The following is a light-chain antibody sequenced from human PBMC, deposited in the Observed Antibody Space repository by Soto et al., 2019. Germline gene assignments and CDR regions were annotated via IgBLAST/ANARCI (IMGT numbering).Light chain of an antibody. V-gene: IGLV1-40*01. CDR3: QSYDSSLSALYV. CDR2: GNN. CDR1: SSNIGAGYE. Sequence: QSVLTQPPSVSGAPGQRVTISCTGSSSNIGAGYEVHWYRQLPGTAPKLLIYGNNNRPSGVPDRFSGSKSGTSASLAITGLQAEDEADYYCQSYDSSLSALYVFGTGTKLTVL. J-gene: IGLJ1*01.